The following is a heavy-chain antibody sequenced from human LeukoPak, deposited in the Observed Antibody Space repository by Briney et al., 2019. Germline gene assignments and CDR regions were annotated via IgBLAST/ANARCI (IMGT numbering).Heavy chain of an antibody. CDR3: ARDPEGSSDAFGI. D-gene: IGHD6-6*01. V-gene: IGHV1-2*06. J-gene: IGHJ3*02. Sequence: VSVKVSCKASGYTFTGYYMHWVRQAPGQGLEWMGRINPNSGGTNYAQKFQGRVTMTRDTSISTAYMELSRLRSDDAAVYYCARDPEGSSDAFGIWGQGTMVTVSS. CDR1: GYTFTGYY. CDR2: INPNSGGT.